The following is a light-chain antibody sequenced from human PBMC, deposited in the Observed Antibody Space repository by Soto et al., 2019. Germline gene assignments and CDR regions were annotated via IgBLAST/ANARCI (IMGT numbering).Light chain of an antibody. CDR1: QGVSRK. Sequence: IVMTQSPATLSLAPGERVSFSCGASQGVSRKLAWYQHKPGQAPRPLISGASTGATGIPARFSGSGSGTEGTLTISSLKSEDGAMYYCQQYHTWPITFGGGTKVDIK. CDR3: QQYHTWPIT. V-gene: IGKV3-15*01. CDR2: GAS. J-gene: IGKJ4*01.